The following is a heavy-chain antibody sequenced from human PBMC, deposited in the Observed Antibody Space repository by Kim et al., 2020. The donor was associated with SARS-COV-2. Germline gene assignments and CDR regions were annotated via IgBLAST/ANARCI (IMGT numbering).Heavy chain of an antibody. CDR3: ARRQKYYYDSTRAFDI. CDR2: INHSGST. V-gene: IGHV4-34*01. CDR1: GGSFSGYY. D-gene: IGHD3-22*01. Sequence: SETLSLTCAVYGGSFSGYYWSWIRQPPGKGLEWIGEINHSGSTNYNPSLKSRVTISVDTSKNQFSLKLSSVTAADTAVYYCARRQKYYYDSTRAFDIWG. J-gene: IGHJ3*02.